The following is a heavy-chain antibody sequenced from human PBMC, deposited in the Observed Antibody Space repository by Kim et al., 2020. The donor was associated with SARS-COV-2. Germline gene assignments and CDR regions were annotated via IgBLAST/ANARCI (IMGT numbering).Heavy chain of an antibody. D-gene: IGHD2-15*01. J-gene: IGHJ5*02. CDR3: ARGAGLPKGWFDP. CDR2: IYYSGST. CDR1: GGSISSSSYY. Sequence: SETLSLTCTVSGGSISSSSYYWGWIRQPPGKGLEWIGSIYYSGSTYYNPSLKSRVTISVDTSKNQFSLKLSSVTAADTAVYYCARGAGLPKGWFDPWGQGTLVTVSS. V-gene: IGHV4-39*01.